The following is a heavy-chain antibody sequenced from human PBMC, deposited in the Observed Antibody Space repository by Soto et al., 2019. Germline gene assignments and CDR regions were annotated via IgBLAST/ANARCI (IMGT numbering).Heavy chain of an antibody. CDR2: VVVATGNT. CDR1: GFSFLSFA. CDR3: AATDFPSPGGGP. V-gene: IGHV1-58*01. J-gene: IGHJ5*02. Sequence: SVKVSCKASGFSFLSFAVQWVRQTRGQRLEWIGSVVVATGNTVYSPNFQDRATITGDMSTNIPYMYLGSLTSEDTAIYYCAATDFPSPGGGPWGQGNLVTVSS. D-gene: IGHD3-3*01.